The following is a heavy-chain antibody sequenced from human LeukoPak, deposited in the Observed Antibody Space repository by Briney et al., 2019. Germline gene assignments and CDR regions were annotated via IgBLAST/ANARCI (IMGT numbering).Heavy chain of an antibody. CDR1: GGSISSSSYY. CDR2: IYYSGST. D-gene: IGHD5-18*01. V-gene: IGHV4-39*01. CDR3: ARLWRGIQLWLKSRYYFDY. Sequence: SETLSLTCTVSGGSISSSSYYWGWIRQPPGKGLEWIGSIYYSGSTYYNPSLKSRVTISVDTSKNQFSLKLSSVTAADTAVYYCARLWRGIQLWLKSRYYFDYWGQGTLVTVSS. J-gene: IGHJ4*02.